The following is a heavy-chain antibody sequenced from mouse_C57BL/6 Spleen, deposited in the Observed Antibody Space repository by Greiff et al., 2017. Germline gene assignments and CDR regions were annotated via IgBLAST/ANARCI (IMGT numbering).Heavy chain of an antibody. D-gene: IGHD2-5*01. Sequence: EVQLQQSGTVLARPGASVKMSCKTSGYTFTSYWMHWVKQRPGQGLEWIGAIYPGNSDTRYNQKFKGKAKLTAVTSAITAYMELSSLTNEDSAVYYCTNSNPLYYAMDYWGQGTSVTVSS. V-gene: IGHV1-5*01. CDR3: TNSNPLYYAMDY. CDR2: IYPGNSDT. CDR1: GYTFTSYW. J-gene: IGHJ4*01.